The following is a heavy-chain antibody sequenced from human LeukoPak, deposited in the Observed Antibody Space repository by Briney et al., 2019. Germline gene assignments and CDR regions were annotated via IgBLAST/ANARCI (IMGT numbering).Heavy chain of an antibody. CDR3: ARELGINAGWYGFDY. J-gene: IGHJ4*02. Sequence: PSETLSLSCDVSGGSINVDYYTDCWGSIRQPAGKGLELIRRIHATEITTHNPSFRSPVTLTLDNSLNQLSLHLASVTAADTAVYYCARELGINAGWYGFDYWGLGILVTVSS. CDR2: IHATEIT. V-gene: IGHV4-4*07. CDR1: GGSINVDY. D-gene: IGHD6-19*01.